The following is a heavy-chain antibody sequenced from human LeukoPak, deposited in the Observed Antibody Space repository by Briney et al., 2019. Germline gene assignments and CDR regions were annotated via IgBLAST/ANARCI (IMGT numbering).Heavy chain of an antibody. J-gene: IGHJ4*02. Sequence: NPSETLSLTCTVSGGSISSYYWSWIRQPPRKGLEWIGYIYYSGSTDYNPSLKSRVTISVDTSKNQFSLKLSSVTAADTAVYYCARAGSMFGVVVFDYWGQGTLVTVSS. V-gene: IGHV4-59*01. CDR3: ARAGSMFGVVVFDY. D-gene: IGHD3-3*01. CDR1: GGSISSYY. CDR2: IYYSGST.